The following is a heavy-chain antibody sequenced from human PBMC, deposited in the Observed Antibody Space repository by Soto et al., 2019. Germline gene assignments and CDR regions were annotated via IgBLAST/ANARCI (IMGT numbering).Heavy chain of an antibody. V-gene: IGHV1-69*06. J-gene: IGHJ5*02. Sequence: QVQLVQSGAEVKKPGSSVKVSCKASGGTFSSYAISWVRQDPGHGLEWMGGIIPIFGTANYAQKFQGRVTITADKSTSTAYMELSSLRSDDTAVDYCALDPSKNWFDPWGQGTVVTVSS. CDR2: IIPIFGTA. CDR3: ALDPSKNWFDP. CDR1: GGTFSSYA.